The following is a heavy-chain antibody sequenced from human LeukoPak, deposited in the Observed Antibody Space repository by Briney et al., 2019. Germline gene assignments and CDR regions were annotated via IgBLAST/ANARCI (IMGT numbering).Heavy chain of an antibody. CDR2: IYYSGST. D-gene: IGHD1-26*01. CDR1: GGSISLSYYY. CDR3: ARDHEGADAFDI. Sequence: PSETLSLTCSVSGGSISLSYYYWGWIRQPPGKGPEWIGSIYYSGSTYYNPSLKSRVTISVDTSKNQFSLKLSSVTAADTAVYYCARDHEGADAFDIWGQGTMVTVSS. J-gene: IGHJ3*02. V-gene: IGHV4-39*07.